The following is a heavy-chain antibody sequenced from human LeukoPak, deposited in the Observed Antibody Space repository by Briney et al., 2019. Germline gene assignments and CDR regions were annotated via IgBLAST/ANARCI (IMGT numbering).Heavy chain of an antibody. V-gene: IGHV3-23*01. J-gene: IGHJ6*03. CDR1: ALTFSSYA. D-gene: IGHD1-1*01. Sequence: PGGSLRLSCVLSALTFSSYAMSWVRQAPGKGLEWVSGIGGSGAGTYYADSVKGRFTISRDNSKNTLSLQMNSLRAEDTALYYCAKVTTGYYYYMDVWGKGTTVTVSS. CDR3: AKVTTGYYYYMDV. CDR2: IGGSGAGT.